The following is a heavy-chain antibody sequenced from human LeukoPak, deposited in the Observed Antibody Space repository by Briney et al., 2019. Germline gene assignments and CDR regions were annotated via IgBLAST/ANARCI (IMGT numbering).Heavy chain of an antibody. CDR2: IYTGGST. J-gene: IGHJ6*03. Sequence: GGSLRLSCAASGFTVSSTYMSWVGRAPGKGREWVSVIYTGGSTYYADSVKGRFTISRDNSKNTLYLQMNSLRAEDTAVYYCARDEVYCSSTSCYPDYMDVWGKGTTVTVSS. D-gene: IGHD2-2*01. V-gene: IGHV3-66*02. CDR1: GFTVSSTY. CDR3: ARDEVYCSSTSCYPDYMDV.